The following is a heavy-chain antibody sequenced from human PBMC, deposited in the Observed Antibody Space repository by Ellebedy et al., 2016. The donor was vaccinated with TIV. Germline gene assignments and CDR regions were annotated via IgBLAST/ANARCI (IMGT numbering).Heavy chain of an antibody. CDR1: GFSFSNYW. CDR2: IRTDGSDT. D-gene: IGHD3-10*01. CDR3: ARDEVLGSGSSMD. V-gene: IGHV3-74*01. J-gene: IGHJ4*02. Sequence: GESLKISCVASGFSFSNYWMHWVRQAPGKGLLWVSRIRTDGSDTSYADSVQGRFTISRDNAKNTVYLQMNSLRAEDTAVYYCARDEVLGSGSSMDWGQGTLVTVSP.